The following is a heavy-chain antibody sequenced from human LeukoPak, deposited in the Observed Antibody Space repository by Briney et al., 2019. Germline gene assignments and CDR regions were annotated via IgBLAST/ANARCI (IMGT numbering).Heavy chain of an antibody. J-gene: IGHJ6*03. CDR1: GGSISSYY. V-gene: IGHV4-59*01. D-gene: IGHD5-18*01. Sequence: PSETLSLTCTVSGGSISSYYWSWIRQPPGKGLEWIGYIYYSGSTNYNPSLKSRVTISVDTSKNQFSLKLSSVTAADTAVYYCARGGYSYGLGVKYYYYYMDVWGKGTTVTVSS. CDR3: ARGGYSYGLGVKYYYYYMDV. CDR2: IYYSGST.